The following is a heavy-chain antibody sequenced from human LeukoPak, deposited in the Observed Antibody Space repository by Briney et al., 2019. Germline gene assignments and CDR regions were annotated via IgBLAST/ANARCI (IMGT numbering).Heavy chain of an antibody. CDR1: GFTFSSYW. CDR2: IKQDGSEK. Sequence: PGGSLRLSCAASGFTFSSYWMSWVRQAPGKGLEWVANIKQDGSEKNYVDSVKGRFTISRDNAKSSLSLQMNSLRAEDTAVYYCAAKTNSGWKEYWGQGTLVTVSS. D-gene: IGHD6-19*01. CDR3: AAKTNSGWKEY. J-gene: IGHJ4*02. V-gene: IGHV3-7*01.